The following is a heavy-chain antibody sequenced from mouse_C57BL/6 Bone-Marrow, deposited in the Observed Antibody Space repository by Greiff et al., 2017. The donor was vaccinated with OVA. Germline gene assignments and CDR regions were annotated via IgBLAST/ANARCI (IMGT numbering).Heavy chain of an antibody. CDR3: ARSYSPYAMDY. D-gene: IGHD2-12*01. Sequence: QVQLQQPGAELVMPGASVKLSCKASGYTFTSYWMHWVKQRPGQGLEWIGELDPSDSYTNYNQKFKGKSTLTVDKSTRTAYMQLSSLTSEYSAVYYCARSYSPYAMDYWGQGTSVTGSS. J-gene: IGHJ4*01. V-gene: IGHV1-69*01. CDR1: GYTFTSYW. CDR2: LDPSDSYT.